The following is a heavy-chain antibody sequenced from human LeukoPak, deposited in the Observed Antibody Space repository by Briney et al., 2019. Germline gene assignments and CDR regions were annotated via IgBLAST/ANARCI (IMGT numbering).Heavy chain of an antibody. Sequence: GGSLRLSCAASGFTFRDYYMSWIRQAPGKGLEWVAYISSSGSTKYYADSVKGRFTISRDNAKNSLYLQMNSLRAEDTAVYYCARGGHYASAGHYFDPWGQGTLVTVSS. J-gene: IGHJ5*02. D-gene: IGHD3-10*01. CDR2: ISSSGSTK. CDR3: ARGGHYASAGHYFDP. V-gene: IGHV3-11*01. CDR1: GFTFRDYY.